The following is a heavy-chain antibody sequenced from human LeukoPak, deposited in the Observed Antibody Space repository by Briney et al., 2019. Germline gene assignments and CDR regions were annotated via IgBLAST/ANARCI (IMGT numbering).Heavy chain of an antibody. Sequence: GGSLRLSCAVSGFSVTTNDMSWVRQAPGKGLEWVSVIYSGERTYYAASVKGRFTISRDNSKNTLYLQMNSLRAEDTAVYFCATPPTVTRNYWGQGILVTVSS. CDR2: IYSGERT. V-gene: IGHV3-53*01. J-gene: IGHJ4*02. D-gene: IGHD4-17*01. CDR1: GFSVTTND. CDR3: ATPPTVTRNY.